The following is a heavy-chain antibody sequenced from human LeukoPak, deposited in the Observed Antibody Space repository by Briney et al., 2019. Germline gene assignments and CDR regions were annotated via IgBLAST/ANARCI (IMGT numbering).Heavy chain of an antibody. V-gene: IGHV1-69*06. J-gene: IGHJ6*04. CDR3: ARVGTMWFGEGYYYGMDV. D-gene: IGHD3-10*01. CDR1: VCTFSSYA. CDR2: ILPFFGTA. Sequence: GASVKVSCMASVCTFSSYAISWVRQAPGQGLEWMGGILPFFGTANYAQKFQGRVTITADKSTSTAYMELSSMRSEDTAVYCCARVGTMWFGEGYYYGMDVWGKGSTVTVSS.